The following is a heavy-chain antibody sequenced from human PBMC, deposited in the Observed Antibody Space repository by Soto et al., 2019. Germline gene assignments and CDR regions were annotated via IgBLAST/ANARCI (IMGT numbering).Heavy chain of an antibody. D-gene: IGHD1-26*01. CDR2: TYYRSRWYN. V-gene: IGHV6-1*01. CDR3: AGSTALQWYYMDV. CDR1: GDSVSSNSAA. Sequence: SQTLSLTCAISGDSVSSNSAAWNWIRQSPSRGLEWLGRTYYRSRWYNDYAVSVKSRITVNPDTSKNQFSLHLNSVTPEDTAVYFFAGSTALQWYYMDVWAQRTAVPGSS. J-gene: IGHJ6*03.